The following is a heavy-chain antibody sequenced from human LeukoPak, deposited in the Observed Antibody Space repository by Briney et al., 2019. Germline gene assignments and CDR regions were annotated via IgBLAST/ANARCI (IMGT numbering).Heavy chain of an antibody. CDR2: ISSSGSTI. Sequence: GGSLRLSCAASGFTFSSYEMNWVRQAPGKGLEWVSYISSSGSTIYYADSVKGRFTISRDNAKNTLYLQMNSLRAEDTAVYYCARDRVPDYGSGSYYNGYDYWGQGTLVTVSS. CDR3: ARDRVPDYGSGSYYNGYDY. J-gene: IGHJ4*02. CDR1: GFTFSSYE. V-gene: IGHV3-48*03. D-gene: IGHD3-10*01.